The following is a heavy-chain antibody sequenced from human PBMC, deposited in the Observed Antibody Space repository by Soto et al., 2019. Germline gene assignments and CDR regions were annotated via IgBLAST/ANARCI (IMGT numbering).Heavy chain of an antibody. V-gene: IGHV3-33*01. CDR1: GFTFSSYG. Sequence: QVQLVESGGGVVQPGRSLRLSCAASGFTFSSYGMHWVRQAPGKGLEWVAVIWYDGSNKYYADSVKGRFTISRDNSKNTLYLQMNSLRAEDTAVYYCARDKRYSGYDWSFDYWGQGTLVTVSS. CDR3: ARDKRYSGYDWSFDY. D-gene: IGHD5-12*01. J-gene: IGHJ4*02. CDR2: IWYDGSNK.